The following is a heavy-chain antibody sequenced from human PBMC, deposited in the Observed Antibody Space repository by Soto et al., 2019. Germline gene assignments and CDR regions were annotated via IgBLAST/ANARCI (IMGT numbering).Heavy chain of an antibody. CDR3: ARHSRQKWLVRTDPFDY. CDR2: IYSGGST. D-gene: IGHD6-19*01. J-gene: IGHJ4*02. V-gene: IGHV3-66*04. CDR1: GFTVSSNY. Sequence: GGSLRLSCAASGFTVSSNYMSWVRQAPGKGLEWVSVIYSGGSTYYADSVKGRFTISRDNSKNTLYLQMNSLRAEDTAVYYCARHSRQKWLVRTDPFDYWGQENLLTVSS.